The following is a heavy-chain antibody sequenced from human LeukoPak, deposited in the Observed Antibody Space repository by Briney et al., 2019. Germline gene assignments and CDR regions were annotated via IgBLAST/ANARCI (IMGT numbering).Heavy chain of an antibody. V-gene: IGHV1-3*01. Sequence: ASVKVSCKTSGDTFTTHGIHWVRQAPGQGLEWMGWINPGSGYTKYSEKFQGRVTFTRDTDATTAYLEVNNLRSEDTAVYYCARTVSPWPTVDHWFDPWGQGTLVTVSS. CDR2: INPGSGYT. CDR3: ARTVSPWPTVDHWFDP. CDR1: GDTFTTHG. J-gene: IGHJ5*02. D-gene: IGHD3-16*01.